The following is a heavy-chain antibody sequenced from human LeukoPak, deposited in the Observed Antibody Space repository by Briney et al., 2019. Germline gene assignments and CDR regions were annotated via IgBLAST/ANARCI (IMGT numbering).Heavy chain of an antibody. J-gene: IGHJ6*02. CDR1: GYTFTSYG. D-gene: IGHD3-22*01. CDR3: ARDRPDYYDSIRAYYGMDV. V-gene: IGHV1-18*01. Sequence: GASVKVSCKASGYTFTSYGISWVRQAPGQGLEWMGWISAYNGNTNYAQKLQGRVTMTTDTSTSTAYMELRSLRSDDTAVYYCARDRPDYYDSIRAYYGMDVWGQGTTVTVSS. CDR2: ISAYNGNT.